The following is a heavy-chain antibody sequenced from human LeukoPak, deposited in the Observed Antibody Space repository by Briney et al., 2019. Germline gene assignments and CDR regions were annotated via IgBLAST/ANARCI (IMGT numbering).Heavy chain of an antibody. V-gene: IGHV1-69*05. CDR2: IIPIFGTA. D-gene: IGHD5-12*01. Sequence: SVKVSCKASGGTFSSYAISWVRQAPGQGLEWMGGIIPIFGTANYAQKFQGRVTITTDESTSTAYMELSSLRSEDTAVYYCARGDLRGYSGYDEFYFDYWGQGTLVTVSS. CDR3: ARGDLRGYSGYDEFYFDY. CDR1: GGTFSSYA. J-gene: IGHJ4*02.